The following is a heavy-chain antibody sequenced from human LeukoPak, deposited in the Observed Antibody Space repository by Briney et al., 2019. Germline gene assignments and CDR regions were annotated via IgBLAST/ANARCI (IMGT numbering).Heavy chain of an antibody. D-gene: IGHD6-19*01. CDR1: GGTFSSYA. J-gene: IGHJ4*02. CDR3: ARGINPGIAVAGRDY. V-gene: IGHV1-18*01. Sequence: ASVKVSCKASGGTFSSYAISWVRQAPGQGLEWMGWISAYNGDTKYTQKLQGRVTMTTDTSTSTAYMELRSLRSDDTAVYYCARGINPGIAVAGRDYWGQGTLVTVSS. CDR2: ISAYNGDT.